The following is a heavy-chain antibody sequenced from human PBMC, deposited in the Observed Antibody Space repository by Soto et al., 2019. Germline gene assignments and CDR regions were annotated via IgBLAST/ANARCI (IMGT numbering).Heavy chain of an antibody. CDR1: GYTFTTYA. CDR3: ARGVAGPLHWFDP. Sequence: GASLKVSFKASGYTFTTYAMHWVLQAPGQRLEWMGWINAGNGNTKYSQKLQGRVTITRDTSASTAYMELSSLRSEDTAVYYCARGVAGPLHWFDPWGQGTLVTVSS. CDR2: INAGNGNT. J-gene: IGHJ5*02. D-gene: IGHD6-19*01. V-gene: IGHV1-3*01.